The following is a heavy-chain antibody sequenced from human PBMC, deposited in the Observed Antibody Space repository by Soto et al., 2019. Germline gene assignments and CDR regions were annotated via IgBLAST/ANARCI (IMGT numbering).Heavy chain of an antibody. D-gene: IGHD4-17*01. CDR3: ARGALDGGQSWYFDL. V-gene: IGHV4-31*03. J-gene: IGHJ2*01. Sequence: QVQLQESGPGLVKPSQTLSLTCTVSGGSISSGDYYWSWIRQHPGKGLEWIGYIYYSGSTYYNPSLKSRVTISVDTSKNQFSLKLSSVTAADTAVYYCARGALDGGQSWYFDLWGRGTLVTVSS. CDR2: IYYSGST. CDR1: GGSISSGDYY.